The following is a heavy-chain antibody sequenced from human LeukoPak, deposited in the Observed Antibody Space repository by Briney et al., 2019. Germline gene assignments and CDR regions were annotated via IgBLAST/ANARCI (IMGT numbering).Heavy chain of an antibody. CDR1: GGSFSDYY. V-gene: IGHV4-34*01. CDR3: AGLLGDCSGGSCPFGMDV. CDR2: INHSGIS. J-gene: IGHJ6*02. Sequence: SETLSLTCAVYGGSFSDYYWNWIRQPPGKGLEWIGEINHSGISNYNPSLKSRVTISVDTSKNQFSLKLSSVTAADTAVYYCAGLLGDCSGGSCPFGMDVWGQGTTVTVSS. D-gene: IGHD2-15*01.